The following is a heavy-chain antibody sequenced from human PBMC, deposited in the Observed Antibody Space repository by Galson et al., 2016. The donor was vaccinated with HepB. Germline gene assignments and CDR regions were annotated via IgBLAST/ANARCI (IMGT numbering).Heavy chain of an antibody. D-gene: IGHD1-14*01. CDR1: GFTFSSSG. CDR2: IWYDGSNK. CDR3: ARGRRNRGAVDV. Sequence: SLRLSCAASGFTFSSSGMQWVRQGPGKGLEWVALIWYDGSNKYYADSVKGRFTISRDNSKNTLYLQVNSLRAEDAAVYYCARGRRNRGAVDVWGQGTMVTVSS. J-gene: IGHJ3*01. V-gene: IGHV3-33*01.